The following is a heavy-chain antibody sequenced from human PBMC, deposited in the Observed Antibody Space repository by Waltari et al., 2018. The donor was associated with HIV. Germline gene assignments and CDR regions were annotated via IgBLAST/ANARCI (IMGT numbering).Heavy chain of an antibody. CDR2: FDPEDGER. J-gene: IGHJ4*02. CDR3: ATGADTAY. CDR1: GYKITELS. Sequence: ASVKVSCKVSGYKITELSMHWVRQAPGEGPEWMGGFDPEDGERTYAQKFQGRVTMIEDTSTDTAYMELSSLRSEDTAVYYCATGADTAYWGQGTLVIVSS. D-gene: IGHD5-18*01. V-gene: IGHV1-24*01.